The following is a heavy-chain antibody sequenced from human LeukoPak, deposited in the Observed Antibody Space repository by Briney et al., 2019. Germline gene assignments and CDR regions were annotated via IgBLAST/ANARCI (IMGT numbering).Heavy chain of an antibody. J-gene: IGHJ4*02. CDR3: ARDRGGWPDY. CDR2: ISSSSSTI. CDR1: GFTFSIFA. Sequence: TGGSLRLSCAASGFTFSIFAMNWVRQAPGKGLDWLSYISSSSSTIYYADSVKGRFTISRNNAKNSLYLQLNSLRPEDTGLYYCARDRGGWPDYWGQGTLVTVSS. D-gene: IGHD6-19*01. V-gene: IGHV3-48*01.